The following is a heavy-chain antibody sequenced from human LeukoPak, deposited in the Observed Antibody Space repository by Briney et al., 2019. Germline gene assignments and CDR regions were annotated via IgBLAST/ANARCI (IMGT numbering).Heavy chain of an antibody. D-gene: IGHD3-10*01. CDR2: TYYRSKWYN. Sequence: SQTLSFTCAISGDSVSSNSAAWNWIRQSPSRGLEWLGRTYYRSKWYNDYAVSVKSRITINPDTSKNQFSLQLNSVTPEDTAVYYCAREGRNFYGSGTNTIDYWGQGTLVTVSS. J-gene: IGHJ4*02. V-gene: IGHV6-1*01. CDR1: GDSVSSNSAA. CDR3: AREGRNFYGSGTNTIDY.